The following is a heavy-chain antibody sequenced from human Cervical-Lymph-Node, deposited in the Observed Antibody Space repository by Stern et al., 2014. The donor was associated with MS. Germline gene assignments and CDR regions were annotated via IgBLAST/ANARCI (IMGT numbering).Heavy chain of an antibody. D-gene: IGHD6-13*01. CDR3: ARDLEIYSSNWAARFDY. CDR2: SSYHGSTN. Sequence: VHLVESGGGVVQPGGSLRLSCAASGFSFSTYAINWVRQAPGKGLEWVAGSSYHGSTNDYADSVKGRFTISRDNSKNTLYLQMNSLRADDTALYYCARDLEIYSSNWAARFDYWGQGTLVTVSA. V-gene: IGHV3-30-3*01. J-gene: IGHJ4*02. CDR1: GFSFSTYA.